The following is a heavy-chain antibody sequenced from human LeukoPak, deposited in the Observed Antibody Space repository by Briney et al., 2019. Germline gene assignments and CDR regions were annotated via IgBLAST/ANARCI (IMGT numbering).Heavy chain of an antibody. D-gene: IGHD1-20*01. CDR2: MNPNSGNT. Sequence: ASVKVSCKASGYTFTSDDINWVRQATGQGLEWMGWMNPNSGNTGYAQKLQGRVNMTRNSSKNTAYMELSSLRSEDTAVYYCARSRPAPEGGYNWNVWNKQKDHYYGMDVWGQGTTVTVSS. CDR1: GYTFTSDD. CDR3: ARSRPAPEGGYNWNVWNKQKDHYYGMDV. V-gene: IGHV1-8*01. J-gene: IGHJ6*02.